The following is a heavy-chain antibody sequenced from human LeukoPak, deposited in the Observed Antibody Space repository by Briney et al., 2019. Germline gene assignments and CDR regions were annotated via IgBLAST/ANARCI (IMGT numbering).Heavy chain of an antibody. J-gene: IGHJ6*02. V-gene: IGHV4-39*07. Sequence: PSETLSLTCTVSGGSINTNPNYWGWIRQPPGKGLEWIGCFYYRGSTYYNPSLKSRVTISVDTSKNQFSLKLSSVTAADTAVYYCARDSYYYDSSGYYASYGMDVWGQGTTVTVSS. CDR1: GGSINTNPNY. CDR3: ARDSYYYDSSGYYASYGMDV. D-gene: IGHD3-22*01. CDR2: FYYRGST.